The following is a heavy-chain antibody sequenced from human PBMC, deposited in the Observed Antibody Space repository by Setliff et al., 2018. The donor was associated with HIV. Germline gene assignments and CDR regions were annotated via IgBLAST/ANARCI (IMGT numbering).Heavy chain of an antibody. D-gene: IGHD6-13*01. CDR2: INPSGGST. V-gene: IGHV1-46*01. J-gene: IGHJ4*02. CDR3: VKEYHTAATDTRVANYFDY. CDR1: GYTFTSYY. Sequence: ASVKVSCKASGYTFTSYYMHWVRQAPGQGLEWMGIINPSGGSTSYAQKFQGRVTMTRDTSTSTVYMELRSLRSEDTAIYYCVKEYHTAATDTRVANYFDYWGQGTLVTVSS.